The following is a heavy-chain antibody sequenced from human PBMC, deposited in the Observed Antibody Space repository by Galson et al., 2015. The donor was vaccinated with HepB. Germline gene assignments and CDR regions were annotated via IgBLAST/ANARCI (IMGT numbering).Heavy chain of an antibody. J-gene: IGHJ5*02. CDR2: ISSSSSYI. V-gene: IGHV3-21*01. D-gene: IGHD6-19*01. Sequence: SLRLSCAASGFTFSSYRMNWVRQAPGKGLEWVSSISSSSSYIYYADSVKGRFTISRDNAKNSLYLQMNSLRAEDTAVYYCARAYGSGWYWFDPWGQGTLVTVSS. CDR3: ARAYGSGWYWFDP. CDR1: GFTFSSYR.